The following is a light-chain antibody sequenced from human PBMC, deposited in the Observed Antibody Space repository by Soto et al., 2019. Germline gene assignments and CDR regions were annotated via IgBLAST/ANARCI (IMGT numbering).Light chain of an antibody. J-gene: IGKJ1*01. V-gene: IGKV3-20*01. Sequence: EIVLTQSPGTLSLSPGERATLSCRASQSVNSNYLAWYQQKPGQGPRLLMYGAPSRATGSPDRFSGSGSGTDFTLTISRLEPEDFAVYYCQQYDNSPRTVGQGTKVEIK. CDR2: GAP. CDR1: QSVNSNY. CDR3: QQYDNSPRT.